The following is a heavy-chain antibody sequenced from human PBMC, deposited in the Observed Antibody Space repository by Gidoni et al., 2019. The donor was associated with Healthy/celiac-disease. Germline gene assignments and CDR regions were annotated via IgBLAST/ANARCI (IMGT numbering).Heavy chain of an antibody. Sequence: EVQLLESGGGLVQPGGSLRLSCAASGFTFSSYAMSWVRQSPGKGLEWFSAISGSGGSTYYADSVKGRFTISRDNSKNTLYLQMNSLRAEDTAVYYCAKDLRNYEILTGYLPFDYWGQGTLVTVSS. CDR1: GFTFSSYA. CDR2: ISGSGGST. V-gene: IGHV3-23*01. CDR3: AKDLRNYEILTGYLPFDY. J-gene: IGHJ4*02. D-gene: IGHD3-9*01.